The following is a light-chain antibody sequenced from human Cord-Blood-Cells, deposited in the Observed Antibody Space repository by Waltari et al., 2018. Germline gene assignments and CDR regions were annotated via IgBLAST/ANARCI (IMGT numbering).Light chain of an antibody. J-gene: IGLJ2*01. CDR1: SPNTGAGYA. CDR2: GNS. V-gene: IGLV1-40*01. Sequence: QSVLTQPPSVSGAPGQRVTIPCTGSSPNTGAGYAVHSYQQLPGTAPKLLIYGNSNRPSGVPDRFSGSKSGTSASLAITGLQAEDESDYYCQSYDSSLSGYVVFGGGTKLTVL. CDR3: QSYDSSLSGYVV.